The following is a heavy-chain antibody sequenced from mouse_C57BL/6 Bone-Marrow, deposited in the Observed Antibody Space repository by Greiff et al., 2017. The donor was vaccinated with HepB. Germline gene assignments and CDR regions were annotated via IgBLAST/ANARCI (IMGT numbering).Heavy chain of an antibody. J-gene: IGHJ4*01. CDR3: ARHYYGSDYYAMDY. D-gene: IGHD1-1*01. CDR2: INPNYGTT. V-gene: IGHV1-39*01. CDR1: GYSFTDYN. Sequence: QLQESGPELVKPGASVKISCKASGYSFTDYNMNWVKQSNGKSLEWIGVINPNYGTTSYNQKFKGKATLTVDQSSSTAYMQLNSLTSEDSAVYYCARHYYGSDYYAMDYWGQGTSVTVSS.